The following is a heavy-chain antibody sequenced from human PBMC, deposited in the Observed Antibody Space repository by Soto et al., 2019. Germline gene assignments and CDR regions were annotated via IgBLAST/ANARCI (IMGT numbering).Heavy chain of an antibody. CDR2: IYPGDSDT. CDR1: GYSFTSYW. Sequence: GESLKISCKGSGYSFTSYWIGWVRQMPGKGLEWMGIIYPGDSDTRYSPSFQGHVTFSADKSITTAYLQWRSLEASDTAIYYCATQGLTTYYFGYWGQGTLVTVSS. V-gene: IGHV5-51*01. J-gene: IGHJ4*02. CDR3: ATQGLTTYYFGY. D-gene: IGHD3-16*01.